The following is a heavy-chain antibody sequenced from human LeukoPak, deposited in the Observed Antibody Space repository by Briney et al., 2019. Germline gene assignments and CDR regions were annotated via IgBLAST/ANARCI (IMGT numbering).Heavy chain of an antibody. V-gene: IGHV1-2*02. D-gene: IGHD4-17*01. Sequence: GASVNVSCKASVYTFTGYYMHWVRQAPGQGLEWMGWINPNSGGTNYAQKFQGRVTMTRDTSISTAYMELSRLRSDDTAVYYCARDYGDYAGLWLDPWGQGTLVTVSS. CDR1: VYTFTGYY. CDR3: ARDYGDYAGLWLDP. CDR2: INPNSGGT. J-gene: IGHJ5*02.